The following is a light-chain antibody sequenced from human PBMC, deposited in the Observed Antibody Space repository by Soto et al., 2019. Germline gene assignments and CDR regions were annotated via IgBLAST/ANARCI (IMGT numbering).Light chain of an antibody. V-gene: IGLV2-23*01. CDR1: SSDVGTYNL. J-gene: IGLJ1*01. CDR3: CSYAGSSTYV. Sequence: QSALTQPAALSWSPCQSITISCPGNSSDVGTYNLVSWYQHHPGKAPELMSYEGSKRPSGVSNRFSGSKSGNTTSLTSSGLQAEDEADYYCCSYAGSSTYVFGTGTKVTVL. CDR2: EGS.